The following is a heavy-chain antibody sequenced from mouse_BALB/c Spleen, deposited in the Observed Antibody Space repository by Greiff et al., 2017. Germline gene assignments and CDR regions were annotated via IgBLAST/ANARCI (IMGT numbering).Heavy chain of an antibody. CDR1: GFTFSDYY. V-gene: IGHV5-4*02. CDR2: ISDGGSYT. Sequence: EVKLVESGGGLVKPGGSLKLSCAASGFTFSDYYMYWVRQTPEKRLEWVATISDGGSYTYYPDSVKGRFTISRDNAKNNLYLQMSSLKSEDTAMYYCARGGVLRLRGNFDVWGAGTTVTVSS. D-gene: IGHD1-2*01. J-gene: IGHJ1*01. CDR3: ARGGVLRLRGNFDV.